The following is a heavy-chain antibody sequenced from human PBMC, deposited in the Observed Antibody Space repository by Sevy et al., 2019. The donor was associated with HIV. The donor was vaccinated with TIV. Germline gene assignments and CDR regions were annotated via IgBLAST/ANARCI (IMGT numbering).Heavy chain of an antibody. Sequence: SETLSLTCTVSGGSISSYYWSWIRQPPGKGLEWIGYIYYSGSTNYNPSLKSRVTISVDTSKNQFSLKLSSVTAADTAVYYCARRGGRGGSVNWFDPWGQGTLVTVSS. CDR3: ARRGGRGGSVNWFDP. V-gene: IGHV4-59*01. D-gene: IGHD2-15*01. CDR2: IYYSGST. CDR1: GGSISSYY. J-gene: IGHJ5*02.